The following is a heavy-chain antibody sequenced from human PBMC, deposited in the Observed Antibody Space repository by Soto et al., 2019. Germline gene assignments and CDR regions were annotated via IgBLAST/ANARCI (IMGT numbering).Heavy chain of an antibody. Sequence: SETLSLTCAVYGGSFSGYYWSWIRQPPGKGLEWIGEINQSGSTNYNPSLKSRVTISVDTSKNQFSLKLSSVTAADTAVYYCPRGSRQQLVRRDWFDPWGQGTLVTVSS. CDR2: INQSGST. J-gene: IGHJ5*02. CDR3: PRGSRQQLVRRDWFDP. CDR1: GGSFSGYY. D-gene: IGHD6-13*01. V-gene: IGHV4-34*01.